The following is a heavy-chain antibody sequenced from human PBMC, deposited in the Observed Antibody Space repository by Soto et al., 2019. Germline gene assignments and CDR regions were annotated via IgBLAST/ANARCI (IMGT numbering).Heavy chain of an antibody. D-gene: IGHD6-19*01. CDR3: ARGIRIAVAGFDY. V-gene: IGHV4-34*01. CDR1: GGSFSGYY. J-gene: IGHJ4*02. Sequence: QVQLQQWGAGLLKPSETLSLTCAVYGGSFSGYYWSWIRQPPGKGLEWIGEINHSGSTNYNPSLKSRVTISVDTSKNQFSLKLSSVTAADTAVYYCARGIRIAVAGFDYWGQGTLVTVSS. CDR2: INHSGST.